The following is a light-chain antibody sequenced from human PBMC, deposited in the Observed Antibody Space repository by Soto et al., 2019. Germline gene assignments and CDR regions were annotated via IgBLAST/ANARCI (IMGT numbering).Light chain of an antibody. CDR1: SSDVGDYNY. J-gene: IGLJ2*01. CDR3: SSYTISNTLV. CDR2: EVS. V-gene: IGLV2-14*01. Sequence: QSVLTQPASVSGSPGQSITISCTGTSSDVGDYNYVSWYQQHPGKAPKLMIYEVSNRPSGVSDRFSGSKSGNTASLTISGLQAEDEADYYCSSYTISNTLVFGGGTKLTVL.